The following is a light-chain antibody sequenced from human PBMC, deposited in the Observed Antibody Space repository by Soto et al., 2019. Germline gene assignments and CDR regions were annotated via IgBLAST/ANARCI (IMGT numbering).Light chain of an antibody. J-gene: IGKJ5*01. CDR3: QQYYSYIT. V-gene: IGKV1-8*01. Sequence: AIRMTQSPSSLSASTGDRVTITCRASQGISSYLAWYQQKPGKAPKLLIYAASTLQSGVPSRFSGSGSGTDFTLTISCLQSEDFATYYCQQYYSYITFGQGTRLEIK. CDR2: AAS. CDR1: QGISSY.